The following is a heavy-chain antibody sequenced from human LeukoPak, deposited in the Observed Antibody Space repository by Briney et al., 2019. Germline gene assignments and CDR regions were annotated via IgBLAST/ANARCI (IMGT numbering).Heavy chain of an antibody. CDR2: IYPGDSDT. V-gene: IGHV5-51*01. CDR1: GYSFTNYW. Sequence: GESLKISCQGSGYSFTNYWLGWVRQMPGKGLEWMGIIYPGDSDTRYSPSFQGQVTISADKSISTAYLQWSSLKASDTAMYYCARQGHYYGSGSYFFDYWGQGTLVTVSS. CDR3: ARQGHYYGSGSYFFDY. J-gene: IGHJ4*02. D-gene: IGHD3-10*01.